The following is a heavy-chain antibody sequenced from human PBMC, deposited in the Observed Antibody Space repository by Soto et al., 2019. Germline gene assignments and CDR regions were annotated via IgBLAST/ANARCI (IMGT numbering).Heavy chain of an antibody. V-gene: IGHV1-2*02. CDR1: GGTFTGHY. Sequence: ASVKVSCKASGGTFTGHYLHWVRQAPGQGLEWMGWIDPKSGDTKYAPKFQDRVTMTSATSISTAYMDLTNLRYDDTAVYYCARDYDKSGYDYFDPWGQGTLVTVSS. D-gene: IGHD3-22*01. J-gene: IGHJ5*02. CDR2: IDPKSGDT. CDR3: ARDYDKSGYDYFDP.